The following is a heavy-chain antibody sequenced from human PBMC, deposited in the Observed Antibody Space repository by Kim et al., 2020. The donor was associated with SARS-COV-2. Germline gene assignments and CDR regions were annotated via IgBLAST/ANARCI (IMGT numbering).Heavy chain of an antibody. D-gene: IGHD3-9*01. Sequence: GGSLRLSCAASGFTFSSYCMHWVRQAPGKGLEWVAVIWSDGSNKYYADSVKGRFTISRDNSKNTLYLQMNSLRAEETAVYYCERQRLVIDAFDLWGRGTMVSVSS. CDR2: IWSDGSNK. J-gene: IGHJ3*01. V-gene: IGHV3-33*01. CDR3: ERQRLVIDAFDL. CDR1: GFTFSSYC.